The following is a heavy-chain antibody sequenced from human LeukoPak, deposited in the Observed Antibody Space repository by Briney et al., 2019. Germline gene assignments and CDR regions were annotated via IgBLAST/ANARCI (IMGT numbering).Heavy chain of an antibody. D-gene: IGHD1-26*01. CDR2: IYYSGST. Sequence: SETLSLTCTVSGGSVSSGSHYWSWIRQPPGKGLEWIGYIYYSGSTNYNPSLKSRVSISVDTSKNQFSLKLNSVTAADTAVYFCVRDRELTFWSQGTLVTVSS. CDR1: GGSVSSGSHY. J-gene: IGHJ4*02. V-gene: IGHV4-61*01. CDR3: VRDRELTF.